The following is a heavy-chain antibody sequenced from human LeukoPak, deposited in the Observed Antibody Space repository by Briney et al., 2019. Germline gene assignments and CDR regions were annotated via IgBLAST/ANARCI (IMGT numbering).Heavy chain of an antibody. D-gene: IGHD2-2*01. CDR2: ISAYSGTT. Sequence: GASVKVSCKASGYTFTTFGFTWVRQAPGQGLEWMGWISAYSGTTNYAQKFQGRVTMTRDTSTSTDYMELSSLTYEDTAVYYCARDVSSTSSWWFDPWGQGTLVIVSS. V-gene: IGHV1-18*01. J-gene: IGHJ5*02. CDR3: ARDVSSTSSWWFDP. CDR1: GYTFTTFG.